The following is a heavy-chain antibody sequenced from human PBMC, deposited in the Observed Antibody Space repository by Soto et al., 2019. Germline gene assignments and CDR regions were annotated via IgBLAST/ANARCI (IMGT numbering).Heavy chain of an antibody. CDR3: ARGLEFAFDI. V-gene: IGHV3-48*02. D-gene: IGHD1-1*01. Sequence: EVQLVESGGGLIQPGGSLRLSCAASGFTFSSYSMNWVRQAPGKGLEWVSYISSGGITIYYTDSVKGRFTISRDNAKNSLYLQMNSLRDEDTAVYYCARGLEFAFDIWGQGTMATVSS. J-gene: IGHJ3*02. CDR2: ISSGGITI. CDR1: GFTFSSYS.